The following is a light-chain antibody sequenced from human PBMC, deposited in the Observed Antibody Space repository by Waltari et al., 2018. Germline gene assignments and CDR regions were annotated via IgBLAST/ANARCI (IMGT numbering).Light chain of an antibody. CDR3: QHTFETPYS. CDR1: ENIGSY. J-gene: IGKJ2*01. CDR2: ATS. V-gene: IGKV1-39*01. Sequence: DIQMTQSPSSLSASLGYRVSITCRASENIGSYLNWHQQRTGEAPKLLIYATSTLQTEVPSRFSGSGSRTDFTLTISSLQPEDFATYYCQHTFETPYSFGQGTKLESK.